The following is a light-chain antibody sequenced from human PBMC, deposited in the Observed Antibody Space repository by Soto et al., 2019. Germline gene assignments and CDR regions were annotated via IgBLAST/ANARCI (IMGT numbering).Light chain of an antibody. V-gene: IGKV3-15*01. CDR1: QSVASN. Sequence: EIVMTQSPASLSGSPGDGATLSCRASQSVASNVAWYQQKPGQGPRLLIHGASNRAVGVPARFSGSGSGTDFTLTISSLQSEDFAVYYCQQYHNWPPQYTFGQGTKLQIK. CDR2: GAS. CDR3: QQYHNWPPQYT. J-gene: IGKJ2*01.